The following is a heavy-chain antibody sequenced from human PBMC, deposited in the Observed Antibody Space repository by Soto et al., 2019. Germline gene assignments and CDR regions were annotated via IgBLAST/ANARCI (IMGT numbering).Heavy chain of an antibody. CDR1: GGSISSSSYY. CDR3: ASGGGVGSEWLLRYYYYYGMDV. V-gene: IGHV4-39*01. D-gene: IGHD3-3*01. Sequence: SETLSLTCTVSGGSISSSSYYWGWIRQPPGKGLEWIGSIYYSGSTYYNPSLKSRVTISVDTSKNQFSLKLSSVTAADTAVYYCASGGGVGSEWLLRYYYYYGMDVWGQGTTVTVSS. J-gene: IGHJ6*02. CDR2: IYYSGST.